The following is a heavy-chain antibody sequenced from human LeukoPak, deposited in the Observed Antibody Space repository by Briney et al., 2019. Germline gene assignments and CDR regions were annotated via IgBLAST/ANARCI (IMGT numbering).Heavy chain of an antibody. CDR3: ARGPSIAATFDY. Sequence: SETLSLTCTVSGGSISSYYWSWIRQPAGKGLEWIGRIYTSGSTNYNPSLKSRVTMSVDTSKNQFSLELSSVTAADTAVYYCARGPSIAATFDYWGQGTLVTVSS. V-gene: IGHV4-4*07. J-gene: IGHJ4*02. D-gene: IGHD6-6*01. CDR1: GGSISSYY. CDR2: IYTSGST.